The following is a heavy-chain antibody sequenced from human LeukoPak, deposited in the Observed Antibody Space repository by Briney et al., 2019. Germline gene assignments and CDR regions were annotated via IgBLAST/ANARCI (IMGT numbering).Heavy chain of an antibody. D-gene: IGHD3-9*01. CDR1: GGSFSGYY. Sequence: SETLSLTCAVYGGSFSGYYWSWIRQPPGKGLEWIGEINHSGSTNYNPSLKSRVTISVDTSKNQFSLKLSSVTAADTAVYYCARGVMNYDTLTVGWFDPWGQGTLVTVSS. CDR2: INHSGST. V-gene: IGHV4-34*01. J-gene: IGHJ5*02. CDR3: ARGVMNYDTLTVGWFDP.